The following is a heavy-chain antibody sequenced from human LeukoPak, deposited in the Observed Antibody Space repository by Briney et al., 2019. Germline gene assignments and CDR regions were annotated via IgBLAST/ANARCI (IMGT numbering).Heavy chain of an antibody. V-gene: IGHV3-30*02. Sequence: GGSLRLSCAASGFTFSNYAMHWVRQAPGKGLEWVAFIRYDGSNKYYADSVKGRFTISRDNSKNTLFLQMNSLRAEDTAVYYCAKDWRDGHNFDYWGQGTLVTVSS. CDR2: IRYDGSNK. CDR1: GFTFSNYA. D-gene: IGHD5-24*01. J-gene: IGHJ4*02. CDR3: AKDWRDGHNFDY.